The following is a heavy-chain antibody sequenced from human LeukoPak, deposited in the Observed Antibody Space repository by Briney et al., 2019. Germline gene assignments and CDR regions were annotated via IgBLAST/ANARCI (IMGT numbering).Heavy chain of an antibody. D-gene: IGHD4-17*01. CDR2: INPTGGST. Sequence: ASVKVSCKASGYTFTSYYMHWVRQAPGQGLEWMGLINPTGGSTGYAQKFQGRVTMTRDTSISTAYMELSRLRSDDTAVYYCARDGLTTGGPNYYYYYMDVWGKGTTVTVSS. J-gene: IGHJ6*03. CDR1: GYTFTSYY. CDR3: ARDGLTTGGPNYYYYYMDV. V-gene: IGHV1-46*01.